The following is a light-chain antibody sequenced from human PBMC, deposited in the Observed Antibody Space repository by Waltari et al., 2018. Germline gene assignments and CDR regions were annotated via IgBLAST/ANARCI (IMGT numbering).Light chain of an antibody. J-gene: IGLJ3*02. V-gene: IGLV2-23*01. CDR2: EGN. Sequence: QSALTQPSSVSESYGQSITISCGDAAYFTLVCWYHHQPGKAPKVIIYEGNKRPSGLSDRFSGSKSGNTASLTISGLQADDQADYYCCSYAGGTSWVFGGGTKLTVL. CDR1: DAAYFTL. CDR3: CSYAGGTSWV.